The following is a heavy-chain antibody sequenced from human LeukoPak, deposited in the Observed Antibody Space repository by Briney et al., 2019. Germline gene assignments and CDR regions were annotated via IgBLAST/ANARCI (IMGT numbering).Heavy chain of an antibody. CDR3: GGGAYFDY. V-gene: IGHV3-7*04. Sequence: GGSLRLSCAAPGFIFSNYWMNWVRQAPGKGLEWVANIKQDGSVKYYVDSVKGRFTISRDNAKTSLYLQMNSLRADDKAVYYCGGGAYFDYWGRGTLVTVPS. CDR2: IKQDGSVK. CDR1: GFIFSNYW. J-gene: IGHJ4*02.